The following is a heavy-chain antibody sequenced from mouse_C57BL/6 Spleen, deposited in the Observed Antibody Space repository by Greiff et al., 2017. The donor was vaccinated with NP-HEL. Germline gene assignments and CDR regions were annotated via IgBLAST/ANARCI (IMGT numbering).Heavy chain of an antibody. J-gene: IGHJ3*01. Sequence: EVHLVESGGGLVKPGGSLKLSCAASGFTFSDYGMHWVRQAPEKGLEWVAYISSGSSTIYYADTVKGRFTISRDNAKNTLFLQMTSLRSEDTAMYYCAKDYSNYFSAYWGQGTLVTVSA. D-gene: IGHD2-5*01. CDR2: ISSGSSTI. CDR3: AKDYSNYFSAY. V-gene: IGHV5-17*01. CDR1: GFTFSDYG.